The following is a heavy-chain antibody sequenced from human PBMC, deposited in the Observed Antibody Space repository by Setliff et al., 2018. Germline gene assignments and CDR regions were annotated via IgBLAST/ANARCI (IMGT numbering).Heavy chain of an antibody. CDR3: ASPLVDYDSSGTDC. CDR2: INADNGNT. V-gene: IGHV1-3*01. J-gene: IGHJ4*02. D-gene: IGHD3-22*01. Sequence: EASVKVSCKASGYTFTKYLLHWVRQAPGQRFEWMGWINADNGNTKYSQNFQGRVTITRDTSASTAYMELSSLRSEDTAVYYCASPLVDYDSSGTDCWGQGTLVTVSS. CDR1: GYTFTKYL.